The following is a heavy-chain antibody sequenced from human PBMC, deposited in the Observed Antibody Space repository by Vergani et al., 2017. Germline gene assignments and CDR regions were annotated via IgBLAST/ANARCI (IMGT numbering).Heavy chain of an antibody. CDR1: GFTFSSYA. D-gene: IGHD2-8*01. Sequence: EVQLLESGGGLVQPGGSLRLSCAASGFTFSSYAMSWVRQAPGKGLGGVSAISGSGGSTYYADSVKGRFTISRDNSKNTLYLQMNSLRAEDTAVYYCAKDSSDIVLMVYAIPDCFDIWGQGTMVTVSS. CDR3: AKDSSDIVLMVYAIPDCFDI. V-gene: IGHV3-23*01. J-gene: IGHJ3*02. CDR2: ISGSGGST.